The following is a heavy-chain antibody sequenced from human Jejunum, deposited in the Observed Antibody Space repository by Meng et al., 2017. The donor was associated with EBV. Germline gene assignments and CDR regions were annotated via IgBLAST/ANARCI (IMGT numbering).Heavy chain of an antibody. CDR3: ATFNCTVGTCSFDS. Sequence: QVQQLAAGPLTPSETLSPPCALYGGSFSDYYWSWIRQPPGKGLEWIGEIDHSGRTNYNPSLKSRVTLSLLTSKDHFSLRLSSVTAADTAVYYCATFNCTVGTCSFDSWGQGTLVTVSS. CDR2: IDHSGRT. CDR1: GGSFSDYY. J-gene: IGHJ4*02. V-gene: IGHV4-34*01. D-gene: IGHD2-8*02.